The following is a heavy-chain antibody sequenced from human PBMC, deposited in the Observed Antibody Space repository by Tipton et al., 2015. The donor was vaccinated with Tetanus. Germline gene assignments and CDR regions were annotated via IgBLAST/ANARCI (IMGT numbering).Heavy chain of an antibody. CDR2: IYYSGST. D-gene: IGHD3-16*01. Sequence: TLSLTCTVSGGSISTRNYFWGWIRQAPGKGLEWIGNIYYSGSTDYNPSLKSRVAISVDTSKNQFFLKLSSVTAADTAVYYCARTWGVWVTSIDAFDIWGQGTKVAVSS. CDR1: GGSISTRNYF. CDR3: ARTWGVWVTSIDAFDI. J-gene: IGHJ3*02. V-gene: IGHV4-39*01.